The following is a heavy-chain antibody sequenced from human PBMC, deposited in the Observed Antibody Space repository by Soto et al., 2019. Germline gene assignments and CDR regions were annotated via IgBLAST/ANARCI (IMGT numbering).Heavy chain of an antibody. V-gene: IGHV4-30-4*01. CDR2: IYSSGST. CDR3: ARVPSPFDYYYAMDV. D-gene: IGHD3-16*01. J-gene: IGHJ6*02. Sequence: TLSITGTVSGDSISSGNKYWSWIRQPPGKGLEWIGYIYSSGSTYYSPSLKSRLSISLHTSDNQFSLKFDCVTDADSAVYYCARVPSPFDYYYAMDVWGHGTTVTVSS. CDR1: GDSISSGNKY.